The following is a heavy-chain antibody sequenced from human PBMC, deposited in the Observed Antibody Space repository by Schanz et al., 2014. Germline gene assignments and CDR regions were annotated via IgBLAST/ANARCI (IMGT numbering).Heavy chain of an antibody. Sequence: DVQLLESGGGLVQPGGSLRLSCAASGFTFNSYAMTWVRQAPGKGLEWVSSISHSGGSKYYADSVKGRFTISRDNSENTLDLQMNSLSADDTDVYYCAKGMGDCSGGTCYGYYYYGLDVWGQGTTVTVSS. CDR1: GFTFNSYA. D-gene: IGHD2-15*01. J-gene: IGHJ6*02. V-gene: IGHV3-23*01. CDR3: AKGMGDCSGGTCYGYYYYGLDV. CDR2: ISHSGGSK.